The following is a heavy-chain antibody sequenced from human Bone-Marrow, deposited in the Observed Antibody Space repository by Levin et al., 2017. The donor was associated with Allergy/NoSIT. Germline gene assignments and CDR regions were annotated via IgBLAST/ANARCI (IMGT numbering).Heavy chain of an antibody. CDR1: GFTFSTYG. V-gene: IGHV3-30*03. Sequence: GGSLRLSCAASGFTFSTYGMHWVRQAPGKGLEWVAVISYDGRNEYYADSVKGRFTISRDNSKNTLYLQMNSLRAEDTAVYYCPRYGSGSHFLHEYYFDYWGQGTLVTVSS. CDR3: PRYGSGSHFLHEYYFDY. J-gene: IGHJ4*02. D-gene: IGHD3-10*01. CDR2: ISYDGRNE.